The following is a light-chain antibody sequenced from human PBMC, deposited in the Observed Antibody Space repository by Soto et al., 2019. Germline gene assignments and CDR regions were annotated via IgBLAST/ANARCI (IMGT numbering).Light chain of an antibody. J-gene: IGKJ4*01. CDR1: QSVSSSY. Sequence: EIVLTQSPGTLSLSPGERATLSCRASQSVSSSYLAWYQQKPGQAPRLLIYGASSRATGIPDRFSDSGSGTDFTLTISRLEPEDFAVYYCQQYRSSPFALTFGGGTKVEIK. V-gene: IGKV3-20*01. CDR3: QQYRSSPFALT. CDR2: GAS.